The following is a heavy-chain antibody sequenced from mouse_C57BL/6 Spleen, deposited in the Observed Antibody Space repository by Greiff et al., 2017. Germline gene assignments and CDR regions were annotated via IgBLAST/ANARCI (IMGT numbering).Heavy chain of an antibody. CDR3: ARRDLYYAMDY. J-gene: IGHJ4*01. CDR1: GYAFGSYW. D-gene: IGHD3-3*01. Sequence: QVQLQQSGAELVKPGASVKISCKASGYAFGSYWMNWVKQRPGKGLEWIGQIYPGDGDTNYNGKFKGKATLTADKSSSTAYMQLSSLTSEDSAVYFCARRDLYYAMDYWGQGTSVTVSS. CDR2: IYPGDGDT. V-gene: IGHV1-80*01.